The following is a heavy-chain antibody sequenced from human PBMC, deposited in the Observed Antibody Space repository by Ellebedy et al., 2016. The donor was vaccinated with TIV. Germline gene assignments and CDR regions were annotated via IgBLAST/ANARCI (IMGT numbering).Heavy chain of an antibody. D-gene: IGHD4-17*01. J-gene: IGHJ4*02. V-gene: IGHV3-23*01. CDR1: GFTFSGYA. CDR3: AQEITTVSTQRKNY. Sequence: GESLKISCAASGFTFSGYAMTWVRQAPGKGLEWLSGISGRGSSTYYADSVRGRFTISRDNSNNTLYLQMNSLRAEDTAVYYCAQEITTVSTQRKNYWGQGTLVSVSS. CDR2: ISGRGSST.